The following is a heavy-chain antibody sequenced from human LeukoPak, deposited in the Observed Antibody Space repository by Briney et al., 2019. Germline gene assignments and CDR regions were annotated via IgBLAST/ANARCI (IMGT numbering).Heavy chain of an antibody. D-gene: IGHD3-10*01. Sequence: GGSLRLSCAASGFTFSRYWMSWVRQAPGKGLEWVSAISGSGGSTYYADSVKGRFTISRDNSKNTLYLQMNSLRVEDTGIYYCVKVAKYYYGSETYYFFEHWGQGTPVTASS. J-gene: IGHJ4*02. CDR3: VKVAKYYYGSETYYFFEH. CDR1: GFTFSRYW. V-gene: IGHV3-23*01. CDR2: ISGSGGST.